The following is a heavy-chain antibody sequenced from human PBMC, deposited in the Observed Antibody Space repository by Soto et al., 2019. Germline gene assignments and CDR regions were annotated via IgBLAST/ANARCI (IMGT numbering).Heavy chain of an antibody. J-gene: IGHJ6*02. V-gene: IGHV4-30-4*01. D-gene: IGHD5-18*01. CDR3: XRALIQLWPHYYYGMDV. CDR1: GGSISSGDHY. CDR2: IYYSGTT. Sequence: PSETLSLTCTVSGGSISSGDHYWSWIRQPPGKGLEWIGYIYYSGTTYYNPSLKSRVTISVDTSENQFSLKVNSVTAADTAVYYCXRALIQLWPHYYYGMDVWGQGTTVTVSS.